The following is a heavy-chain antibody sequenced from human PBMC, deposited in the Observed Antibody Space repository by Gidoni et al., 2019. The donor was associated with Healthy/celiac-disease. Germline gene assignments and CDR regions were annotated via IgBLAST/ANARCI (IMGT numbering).Heavy chain of an antibody. CDR3: ARLTAMVRVDNDFDY. D-gene: IGHD3-10*01. V-gene: IGHV4-39*01. CDR2: IYYSGST. J-gene: IGHJ4*02. Sequence: QLQLQESGPGLVKPSETLSLTCTVSGGSISSSSHYWGWIRQPPGKGLEWIGRIYYSGSTYYNPSLKSRVTISVDTSKNQFSLKLSSVTAADTAVYYCARLTAMVRVDNDFDYWGQGTLVTVSS. CDR1: GGSISSSSHY.